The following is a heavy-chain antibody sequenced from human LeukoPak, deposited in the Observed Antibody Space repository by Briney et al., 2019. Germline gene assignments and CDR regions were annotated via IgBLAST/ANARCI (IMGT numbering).Heavy chain of an antibody. D-gene: IGHD3-22*01. J-gene: IGHJ4*02. CDR1: GGTFSSYA. V-gene: IGHV1-69*04. CDR3: ASPRSNYYDSSGYHGSYYFDY. Sequence: SVKVSCKASGGTFSSYAISWVRQAPGQGLEWMGRIIPILGIANYAQKFQGRVTITADKSTSTAYMELSSLRSEDTAVYYCASPRSNYYDSSGYHGSYYFDYWGQGTLVTVSS. CDR2: IIPILGIA.